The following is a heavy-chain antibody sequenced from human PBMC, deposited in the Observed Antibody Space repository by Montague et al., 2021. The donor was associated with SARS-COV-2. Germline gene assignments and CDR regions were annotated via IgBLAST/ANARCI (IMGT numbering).Heavy chain of an antibody. CDR3: ARVPNSSWYFDY. CDR1: GFPFSSYW. V-gene: IGHV3-7*01. D-gene: IGHD6-13*01. CDR2: IKQDGSEK. Sequence: SRRLSFAASGFPFSSYWMSWFRQAPGKGLEWVANIKQDGSEKYYVDSVKGRFTISRDNAKNSLYLQMNSLRAEDTAVYYCARVPNSSWYFDYWGQGTLVTVSS. J-gene: IGHJ4*02.